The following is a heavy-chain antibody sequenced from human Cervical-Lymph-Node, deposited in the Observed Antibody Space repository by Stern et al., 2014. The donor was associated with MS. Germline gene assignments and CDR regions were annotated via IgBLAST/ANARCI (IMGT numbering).Heavy chain of an antibody. Sequence: QVQLVQSGAEVKKPGASVKVSCKASGYTFTSYYIHWVRQAPGQGLEWVGIINPSGGSTGYAQKFQGRVTMTRDTSTSTVYMELSSLRSEDTAVYYCARDKYDASGSYELGYWGQGTLVTVSS. D-gene: IGHD3-10*01. J-gene: IGHJ4*02. CDR2: INPSGGST. CDR3: ARDKYDASGSYELGY. CDR1: GYTFTSYY. V-gene: IGHV1-46*01.